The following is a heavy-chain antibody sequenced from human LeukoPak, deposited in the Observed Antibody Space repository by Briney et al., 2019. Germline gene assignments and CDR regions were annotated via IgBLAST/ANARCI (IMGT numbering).Heavy chain of an antibody. D-gene: IGHD6-19*01. CDR2: INPNSGGT. Sequence: GASVKVSCKASGYTFTGYYMHWVRQAPGQGLEWMGWINPNSGGTNYAQKFQGRVTMTMDTSINTAYMDLSRLTFDDTALYYCTRGEKQSSGWHLDYWGQGALVTVSS. J-gene: IGHJ4*02. CDR3: TRGEKQSSGWHLDY. CDR1: GYTFTGYY. V-gene: IGHV1-2*02.